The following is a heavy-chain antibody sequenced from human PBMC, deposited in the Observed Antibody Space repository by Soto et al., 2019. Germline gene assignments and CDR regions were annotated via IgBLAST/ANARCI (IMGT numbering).Heavy chain of an antibody. CDR2: ISTHNGNT. J-gene: IGHJ6*02. V-gene: IGHV1-18*04. CDR3: ARYGYSSGWYLGTGMDV. Sequence: QVQLVQSGAEVKKPGASLKVSCQASGYSFSDYGIAWVRQAPGQGLAWVGWISTHNGNTNCAQKFQGRVTMTTDTSANTAYMELRSLRSDDTAMYYCARYGYSSGWYLGTGMDVWGQGTPVTVSS. D-gene: IGHD6-19*01. CDR1: GYSFSDYG.